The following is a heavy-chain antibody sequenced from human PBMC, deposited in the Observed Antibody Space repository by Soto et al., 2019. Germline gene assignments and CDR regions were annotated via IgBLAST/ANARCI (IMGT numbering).Heavy chain of an antibody. Sequence: SETLSLTCTVSGFSITSYYWNWILQPPGRGLEWIGHISYSGTTNYNPSLRSRVTVSSDTSKNQFYLNLTSVAAADTAVYYCAKEPRSSSDFSGQGALVTVSS. CDR1: GFSITSYY. D-gene: IGHD3-10*01. CDR3: AKEPRSSSDF. J-gene: IGHJ4*02. CDR2: ISYSGTT. V-gene: IGHV4-59*01.